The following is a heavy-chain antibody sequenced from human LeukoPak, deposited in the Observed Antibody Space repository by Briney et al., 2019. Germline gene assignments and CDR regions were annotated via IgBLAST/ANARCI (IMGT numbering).Heavy chain of an antibody. V-gene: IGHV3-48*04. CDR2: VSSSGTTI. CDR1: RFTSSGYG. J-gene: IGHJ4*02. Sequence: RRGLRLSSSPSRFTSSGYGMNTVCEAPREGVGRGSAVSSSGTTIYYADSVRGRFTTSRDNAKTSLSLQMNSLRAEDTAVYYCARDVLKRGRVAARAFDYWGQGSLVTVSS. D-gene: IGHD6-6*01. CDR3: ARDVLKRGRVAARAFDY.